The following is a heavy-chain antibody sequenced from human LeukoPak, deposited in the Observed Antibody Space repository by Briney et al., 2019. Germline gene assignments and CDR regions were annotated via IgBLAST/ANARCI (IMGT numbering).Heavy chain of an antibody. V-gene: IGHV3-30-3*01. CDR1: GFTFSSYA. CDR3: ARDLPKVTTYLPFDP. J-gene: IGHJ5*02. D-gene: IGHD4-17*01. Sequence: GSLRLSCGASGFTFSSYAMHWVRQAPGKGVEWVAVISYDGSNKYYADSVKGRFTISRDNSKNALYLQMNSLRAEDTAVYYCARDLPKVTTYLPFDPWGQGTLVTVSS. CDR2: ISYDGSNK.